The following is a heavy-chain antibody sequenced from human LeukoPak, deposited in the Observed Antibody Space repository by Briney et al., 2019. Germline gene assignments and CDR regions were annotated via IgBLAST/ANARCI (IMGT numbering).Heavy chain of an antibody. J-gene: IGHJ3*02. D-gene: IGHD3-22*01. CDR2: IYHSGST. CDR3: ARHQFPSYYYDSRGSIDAFDI. Sequence: SETLSLTCTVSGGSIRSYYWTWIRQPPGRGLEWIGYIYHSGSTKYNPSLKSRVTISVDTSKNQFSLKLSSVTAADTAVYYCARHQFPSYYYDSRGSIDAFDIWGQGTMVTVSS. V-gene: IGHV4-59*08. CDR1: GGSIRSYY.